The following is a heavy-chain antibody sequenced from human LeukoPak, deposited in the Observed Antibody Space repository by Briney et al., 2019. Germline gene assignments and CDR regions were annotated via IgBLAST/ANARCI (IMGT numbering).Heavy chain of an antibody. Sequence: GASVKASCKASGYTFTSYDINWVRQATGQGLEWMGWMNPNSGNTGYAQKFQGRVTMTRDTSISTAFMELSSLRSEDTAVYYCARVAGSQGGDYWGQGTLVTVSS. D-gene: IGHD6-19*01. CDR3: ARVAGSQGGDY. J-gene: IGHJ4*02. V-gene: IGHV1-8*01. CDR2: MNPNSGNT. CDR1: GYTFTSYD.